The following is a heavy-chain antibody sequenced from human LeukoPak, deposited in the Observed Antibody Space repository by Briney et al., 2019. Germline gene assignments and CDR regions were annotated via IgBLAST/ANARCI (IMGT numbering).Heavy chain of an antibody. V-gene: IGHV3-23*01. CDR1: GFTFSSYA. CDR2: ISSSGGST. J-gene: IGHJ5*02. CDR3: AKGDSSGWYESNRFDP. Sequence: GGSLRLSCAASGFTFSSYAMNWVRQAPGKGLEWVSAISSSGGSTHYADSVKGRFTISRDNSKNTLYLQMNSLRAEDTAVYYCAKGDSSGWYESNRFDPWGQGTLVTVSS. D-gene: IGHD6-19*01.